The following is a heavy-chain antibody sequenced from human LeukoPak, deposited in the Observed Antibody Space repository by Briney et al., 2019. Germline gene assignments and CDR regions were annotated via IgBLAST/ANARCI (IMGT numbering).Heavy chain of an antibody. CDR3: VKGKGIAVTSLDY. Sequence: GGSLRLSCSASGFIFSNYAMHWVRQAPGKGLEYVSAISNDGGSTYYTDSVKGRFTISRDNSKNTLYLQMSSLRAEDTAVYYCVKGKGIAVTSLDYWGQGTLVTVSS. D-gene: IGHD6-19*01. CDR2: ISNDGGST. V-gene: IGHV3-64D*06. CDR1: GFIFSNYA. J-gene: IGHJ4*02.